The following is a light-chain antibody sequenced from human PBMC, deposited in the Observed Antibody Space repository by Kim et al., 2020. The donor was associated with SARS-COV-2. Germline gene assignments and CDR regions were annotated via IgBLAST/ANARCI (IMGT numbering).Light chain of an antibody. V-gene: IGLV2-11*01. CDR3: SSYAGRYTYV. J-gene: IGLJ1*01. CDR1: SSDVGGYND. CDR2: DVS. Sequence: GQSVTISCTGTSSDVGGYNDVSWYQQHPGKAPKVLIYDVSRRPSGVPDRFSGSKSGNTASLTISGLQAEDEADYYCSSYAGRYTYVFGTGTKVTVL.